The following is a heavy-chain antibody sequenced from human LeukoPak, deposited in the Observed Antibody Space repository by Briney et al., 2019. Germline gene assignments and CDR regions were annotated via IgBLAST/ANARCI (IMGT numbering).Heavy chain of an antibody. CDR3: AKDRRMVTAYYFDY. D-gene: IGHD5-18*01. V-gene: IGHV3-33*06. Sequence: PGGSLRLSCAASGFTFSSYGMHWVRQAPGKGLEWVAVIWYDGSNKFYADSVKGRFTISRDNSKNTLYLQMNSLRAEETAVYYCAKDRRMVTAYYFDYWGQGTLVTVSS. CDR2: IWYDGSNK. J-gene: IGHJ4*02. CDR1: GFTFSSYG.